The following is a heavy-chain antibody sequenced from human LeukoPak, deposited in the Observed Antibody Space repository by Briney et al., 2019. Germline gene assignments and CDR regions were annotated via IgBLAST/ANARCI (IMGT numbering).Heavy chain of an antibody. CDR3: AKYYYDTSGYYSAGYFDY. CDR2: ITGGGGST. V-gene: IGHV3-23*01. D-gene: IGHD3-22*01. Sequence: GGSLRFSCAASGYTFSSYAMSWVRQAPGKGLEWVSFITGGGGSTYYADSAKGRFTISRDNSKNTLYLQMNSLRAEHTAVYYCAKYYYDTSGYYSAGYFDYWGQGSLVTVSS. CDR1: GYTFSSYA. J-gene: IGHJ4*02.